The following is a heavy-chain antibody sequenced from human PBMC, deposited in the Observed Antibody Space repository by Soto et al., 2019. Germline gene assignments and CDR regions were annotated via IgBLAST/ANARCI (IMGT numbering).Heavy chain of an antibody. CDR1: GFTFSSYG. D-gene: IGHD6-13*01. Sequence: QVQLVESGGGVVQPGRSLRLSCAASGFTFSSYGMHWVRQAPGKGLEWMAVIWYDGSNKYYADSVKGRFTISRDNSKNTLYLQMNSLRAEDTAVYYCARDQLYSSSWSDYWGQGTLVTVSS. CDR3: ARDQLYSSSWSDY. V-gene: IGHV3-33*01. CDR2: IWYDGSNK. J-gene: IGHJ4*02.